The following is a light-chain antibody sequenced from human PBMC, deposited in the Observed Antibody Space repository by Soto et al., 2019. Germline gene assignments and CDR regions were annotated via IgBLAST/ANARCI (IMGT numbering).Light chain of an antibody. CDR3: QQYNSYWT. J-gene: IGKJ1*01. V-gene: IGKV1-5*01. CDR1: QSLSTW. CDR2: DGS. Sequence: GDRVTITCRASQSLSTWLAWFQQKPGKAPKLLIYDGSSLESGVPSRFSGSGSGTEFTLTISSLQPDDFATYYCQQYNSYWTFGPGTKVDIK.